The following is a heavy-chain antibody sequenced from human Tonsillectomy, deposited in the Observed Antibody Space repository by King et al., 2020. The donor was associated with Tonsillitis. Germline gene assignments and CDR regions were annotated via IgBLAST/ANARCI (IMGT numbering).Heavy chain of an antibody. CDR2: INPSGGST. V-gene: IGHV1-46*01. J-gene: IGHJ3*02. D-gene: IGHD3-16*01. Sequence: QLVQSGAEVKKPGASVKVSCKASGYTFTSYYMHWVRQAPGQGLEWMGIINPSGGSTSYAQKFQGRVTMTRDPSTSTVYMELSSLRSEDTAVFYCAKKKGGVDAFDIWGQGRMVTVSS. CDR3: AKKKGGVDAFDI. CDR1: GYTFTSYY.